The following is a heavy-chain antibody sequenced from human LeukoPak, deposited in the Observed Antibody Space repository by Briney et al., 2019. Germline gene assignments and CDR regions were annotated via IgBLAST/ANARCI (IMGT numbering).Heavy chain of an antibody. J-gene: IGHJ6*03. V-gene: IGHV3-23*01. Sequence: GGSPRLPCAASGFTFSSYAMSWVRQAPGKGLEWVSAISGSGGSAYYADSVKGRFTISRDNSKNTLYLQMNSLRAEDTAVYYCAKDGVVDYYYYYMDVWGKGTTVTVSS. CDR1: GFTFSSYA. D-gene: IGHD2-21*01. CDR2: ISGSGGSA. CDR3: AKDGVVDYYYYYMDV.